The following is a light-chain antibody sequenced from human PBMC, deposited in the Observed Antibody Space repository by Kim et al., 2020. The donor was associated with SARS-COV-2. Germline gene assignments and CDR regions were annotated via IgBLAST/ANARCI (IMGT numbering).Light chain of an antibody. CDR2: GKN. V-gene: IGLV3-19*01. J-gene: IGLJ1*01. CDR1: SLRRYY. Sequence: SSELTQDPAVSVALGQTVRITCQGDSLRRYYASWYQQKPGQAPVVVIYGKNNRPSGIPDRFSGSSSGNTASLTITGAQAEDEADYYCNPRDSSGIHLLYV. CDR3: NPRDSSGIHLLYV.